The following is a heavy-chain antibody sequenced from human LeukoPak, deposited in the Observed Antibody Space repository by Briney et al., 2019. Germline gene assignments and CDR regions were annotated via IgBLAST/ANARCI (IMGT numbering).Heavy chain of an antibody. D-gene: IGHD2-2*01. J-gene: IGHJ4*02. CDR3: AKITGCSSTSCYSH. V-gene: IGHV3-23*01. CDR1: GFTFSSYA. Sequence: PGGSLRLSCAASGFTFSSYAMSWVRQAPGKGLEWVLAISGSDGSTYYADSVKGRFTISRDNSKNTLYLQMNSLRAEDTAVYYCAKITGCSSTSCYSHWGQGTLVTVSS. CDR2: ISGSDGST.